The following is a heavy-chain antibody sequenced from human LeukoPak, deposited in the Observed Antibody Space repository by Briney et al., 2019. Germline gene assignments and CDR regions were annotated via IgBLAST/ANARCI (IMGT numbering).Heavy chain of an antibody. V-gene: IGHV3-48*01. J-gene: IGHJ4*02. CDR3: ARGPRGGYYDSSGNQIDY. CDR1: GFTFSSYS. CDR2: ISSSSSTI. Sequence: GGSLRLSCAASGFTFSSYSMDWVRQAPGKGLEWVSYISSSSSTIYYADSVKGRFTISRDNAKNSLYLQMNSLRAEDTAVYYCARGPRGGYYDSSGNQIDYWGQGTLVTVSS. D-gene: IGHD3-22*01.